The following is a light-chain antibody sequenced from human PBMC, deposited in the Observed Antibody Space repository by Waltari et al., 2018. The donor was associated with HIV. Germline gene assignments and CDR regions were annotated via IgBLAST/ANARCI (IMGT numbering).Light chain of an antibody. CDR1: QSILYNFKNQNY. CDR2: WAS. CDR3: QQYYNSPYT. J-gene: IGKJ2*01. V-gene: IGKV4-1*01. Sequence: DIVMTQFPDSLAVPLGERATINCKSNQSILYNFKNQNYLAWYQQKPGQHPKLLIYWASTRESGVPDRFSGSGSATDFTLTISSLQAEDVAVYYCQQYYNSPYTFGQGTKLEV.